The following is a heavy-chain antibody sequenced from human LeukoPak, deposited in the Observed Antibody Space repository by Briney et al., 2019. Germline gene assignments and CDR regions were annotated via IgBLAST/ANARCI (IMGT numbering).Heavy chain of an antibody. CDR1: GYTFTSYY. Sequence: ASVKVSCKASGYTFTSYYMHWVRQAPGQGLEWMGIINPSGGSTSYAQKFQGRVTMTRDMSTSTVYMELSSLRSEDTAVYYCASQGYYYDSSGYYPPFDYWGQGTLVTVSS. D-gene: IGHD3-22*01. V-gene: IGHV1-46*01. CDR3: ASQGYYYDSSGYYPPFDY. J-gene: IGHJ4*02. CDR2: INPSGGST.